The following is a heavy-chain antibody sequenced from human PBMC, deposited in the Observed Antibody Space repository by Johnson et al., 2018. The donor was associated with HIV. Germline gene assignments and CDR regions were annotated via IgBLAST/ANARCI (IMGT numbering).Heavy chain of an antibody. CDR3: AREMAWEDAFDV. V-gene: IGHV3-48*04. CDR2: ISSTGSSI. D-gene: IGHD5-24*01. CDR1: GFTFSNYG. J-gene: IGHJ3*01. Sequence: VQLVESGGGVVQPGGSLRLSCAASGFTFSNYGMHWVRQAPGTGLEWVSYISSTGSSIKYVDSVKGRFTISRDNPKNSLYLQMNSLRAEDTAVNYCAREMAWEDAFDVWGQGTMVTVSS.